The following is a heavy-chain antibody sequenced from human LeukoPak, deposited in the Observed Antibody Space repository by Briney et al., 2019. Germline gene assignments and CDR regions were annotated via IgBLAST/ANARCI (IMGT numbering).Heavy chain of an antibody. CDR1: GYIFTSYY. CDR2: VYPSAGTS. J-gene: IGHJ4*02. Sequence: GASVKVSCXASGYIFTSYYMHWVRQAPGQGLEWLGVVYPSAGTSDPAQRFRARITLSDDTSTSTAYMELRRLKSEDTAIYFCVREYHGGYFDFWGQGTLVTVSS. V-gene: IGHV1-46*03. CDR3: VREYHGGYFDF. D-gene: IGHD3-16*01.